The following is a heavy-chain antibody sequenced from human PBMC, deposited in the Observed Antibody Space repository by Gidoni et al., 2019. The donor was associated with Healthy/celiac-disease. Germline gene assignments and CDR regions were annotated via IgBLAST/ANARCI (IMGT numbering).Heavy chain of an antibody. CDR2: IYSGGST. CDR3: ARNYDILTGYYIFDY. V-gene: IGHV3-53*04. Sequence: EVQLVESGGGLVQPGGSLRLSCAASGFTVGRNYMSWVRQAPGKGLEWVSVIYSGGSTYYADSVKGRFTISRHNSKNTLYLQMNSLRAEDTAVYYCARNYDILTGYYIFDYWGQGTLVTVSS. D-gene: IGHD3-9*01. J-gene: IGHJ4*02. CDR1: GFTVGRNY.